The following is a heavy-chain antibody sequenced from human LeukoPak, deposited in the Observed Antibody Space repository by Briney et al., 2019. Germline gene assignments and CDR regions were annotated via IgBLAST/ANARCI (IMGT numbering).Heavy chain of an antibody. D-gene: IGHD6-13*01. CDR2: ISGSGGTT. Sequence: PGGSLRLSCAASGFTFSSYHISWVRQAPGKGLEWVSAISGSGGTTYYADSVKGRFTISRDNSKSTLYLQMNSLRAEDTAVYYCATEGFVVAAAGHIGYFQHWGQGTLVTVSS. CDR3: ATEGFVVAAAGHIGYFQH. J-gene: IGHJ1*01. CDR1: GFTFSSYH. V-gene: IGHV3-23*01.